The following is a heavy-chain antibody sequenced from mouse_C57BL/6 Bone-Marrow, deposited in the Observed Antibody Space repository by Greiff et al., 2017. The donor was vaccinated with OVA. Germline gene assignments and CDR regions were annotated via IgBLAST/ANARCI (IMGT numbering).Heavy chain of an antibody. D-gene: IGHD1-1*01. Sequence: QVQLQQSGAELVKPGASVKMSCKASGYTFTGYWITWVKQRPGQGLEWIGAIYPGSGSTNYNEKFKSKATLTVDTSSSTAYMQLSSLTSEDTAVYYCAKYTTVVGYYFDVWGKGTTLTVSS. CDR1: GYTFTGYW. CDR2: IYPGSGST. CDR3: AKYTTVVGYYFDV. J-gene: IGHJ1*03. V-gene: IGHV1-55*01.